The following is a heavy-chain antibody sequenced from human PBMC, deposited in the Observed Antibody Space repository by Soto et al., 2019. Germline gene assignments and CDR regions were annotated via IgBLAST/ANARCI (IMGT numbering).Heavy chain of an antibody. CDR1: GGSFSGFC. CDR2: INHSGSS. V-gene: IGHV4-34*01. Sequence: SETRSLTCGVHGGSFSGFCWTWIRQPPGKGLEWIGEINHSGSSNYNPPLKSRVTMSLDTSRNQFSLSLNSVTAADTAVYYRARMAGPWYLDLWGRGTLVTVSS. CDR3: ARMAGPWYLDL. J-gene: IGHJ2*01.